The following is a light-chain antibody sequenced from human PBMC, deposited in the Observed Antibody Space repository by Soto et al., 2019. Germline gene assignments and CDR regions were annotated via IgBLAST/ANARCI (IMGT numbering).Light chain of an antibody. CDR2: GAS. V-gene: IGKV3D-15*02. J-gene: IGKJ1*01. CDR1: QRVSSN. CDR3: QQYSSSPWM. Sequence: IVVTISPATLSVSPGEHATLSCRDSQRVSSNLAWYQQKPGQAPRLLIYGASTRATGSPASFSGSGSGTEFTITISSLQSEDVAVYYCQQYSSSPWMFGQGTKVDIK.